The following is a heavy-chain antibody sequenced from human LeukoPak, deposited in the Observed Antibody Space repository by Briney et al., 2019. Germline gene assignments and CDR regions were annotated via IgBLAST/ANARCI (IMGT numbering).Heavy chain of an antibody. V-gene: IGHV4-4*07. CDR3: ARGFRSAGMGNHWFDP. Sequence: PSETLSLTCTVSGGSISSYYWSWIRQPAGKGLESIGRIYTSGSTNYNPSLKSRVTMSVDTSKNQFSLKLSSVTAADTAVYYCARGFRSAGMGNHWFDPWGQGTLVTVSS. CDR1: GGSISSYY. J-gene: IGHJ5*02. D-gene: IGHD6-13*01. CDR2: IYTSGST.